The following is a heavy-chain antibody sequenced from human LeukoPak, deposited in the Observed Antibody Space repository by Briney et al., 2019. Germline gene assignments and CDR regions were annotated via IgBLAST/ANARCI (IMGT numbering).Heavy chain of an antibody. D-gene: IGHD3-3*01. J-gene: IGHJ4*02. V-gene: IGHV4-59*08. CDR2: IYYSGST. CDR3: ARNLLEWLSIDY. Sequence: SETLSLTCTVSGGSISNYYWSWIRQPPGKGLEWIGYIYYSGSTKYNPSLKSRVTISVDTSKNQFSLKLSSVTAADTAVYYCARNLLEWLSIDYWGQGTLVTVSS. CDR1: GGSISNYY.